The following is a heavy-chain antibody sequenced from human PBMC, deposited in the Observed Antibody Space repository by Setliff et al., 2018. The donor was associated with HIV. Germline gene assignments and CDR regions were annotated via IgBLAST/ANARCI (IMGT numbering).Heavy chain of an antibody. D-gene: IGHD5-12*01. CDR3: ARSPLYSGYGRYYFDY. J-gene: IGHJ4*02. Sequence: PSETLSLTCSVSGGSISSHYWSWIRQPPGKGLEWLGYIYYSGATYQNPSLKSRLTISVDTSKNQFSLKLSSVTAADTAVYYCARSPLYSGYGRYYFDYWGQGTLVTVSS. CDR2: IYYSGAT. CDR1: GGSISSHY. V-gene: IGHV4-59*11.